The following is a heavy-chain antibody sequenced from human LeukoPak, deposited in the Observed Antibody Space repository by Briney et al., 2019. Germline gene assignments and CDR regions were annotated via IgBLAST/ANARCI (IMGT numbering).Heavy chain of an antibody. CDR2: IHSDGSST. Sequence: PGGSLRLSCEASGFTFSSYWMHWVRQAPGKGLVWVSRIHSDGSSTSYADSVKGRFTISRDNAKNTLYLQMNSLRAEDTAVYYCARSRLGYCSGGSCYSFWFDPWGQGTLVTVSS. D-gene: IGHD2-15*01. J-gene: IGHJ5*02. CDR1: GFTFSSYW. V-gene: IGHV3-74*01. CDR3: ARSRLGYCSGGSCYSFWFDP.